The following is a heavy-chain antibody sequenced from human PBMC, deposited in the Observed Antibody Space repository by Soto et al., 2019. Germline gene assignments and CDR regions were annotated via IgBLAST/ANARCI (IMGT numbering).Heavy chain of an antibody. CDR2: IWYDGSNK. CDR1: GFTFSSYG. J-gene: IGHJ4*02. V-gene: IGHV3-33*01. CDR3: ARDTDCGGDCYTLDY. Sequence: QVQLVESGGGVVQPGRSLRLSCAASGFTFSSYGMHWVRQAPGKGLEWGAVIWYDGSNKYYADSVKGRFTISRDNSKNTLYLQMNSLRAEDTAVYYCARDTDCGGDCYTLDYWGQGTLVTVSS. D-gene: IGHD2-21*02.